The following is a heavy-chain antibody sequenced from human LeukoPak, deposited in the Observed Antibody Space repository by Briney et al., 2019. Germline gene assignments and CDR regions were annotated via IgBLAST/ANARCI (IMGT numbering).Heavy chain of an antibody. V-gene: IGHV3-7*05. CDR3: ATRRRIDY. J-gene: IGHJ4*02. Sequence: GGSLRLSCAASGLTFSTYGMSWVRQAPGKGLEWVANIKEDGSEKYYVDSVKGRFTISRDNAKNSLYLQMNSLRAEDTAVYYCATRRRIDYWGQGTLVTVSS. CDR2: IKEDGSEK. CDR1: GLTFSTYG.